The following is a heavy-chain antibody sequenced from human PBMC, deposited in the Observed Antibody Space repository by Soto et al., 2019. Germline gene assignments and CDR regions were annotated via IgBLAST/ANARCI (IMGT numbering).Heavy chain of an antibody. J-gene: IGHJ6*02. CDR3: ARYSYDCWSGSDHEGMDV. V-gene: IGHV3-23*01. D-gene: IGHD3-3*01. Sequence: HPGGSLRLSCAASGFTFSTYAMTWVRQAPGKGLEWVSAISGGGDNTYYADSVKGRFTISRDNARKSLYLQMRSLRAEDSAVYYCARYSYDCWSGSDHEGMDVWGQGTTVTVS. CDR2: ISGGGDNT. CDR1: GFTFSTYA.